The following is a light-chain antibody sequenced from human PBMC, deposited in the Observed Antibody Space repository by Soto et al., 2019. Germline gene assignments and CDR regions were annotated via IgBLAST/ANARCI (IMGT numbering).Light chain of an antibody. CDR2: GVS. CDR3: HQYDNSWT. Sequence: ELVMTQSPDTLSVSPGERATLLCRASQSVRNNLAWYQQKPGQAPRLLIYGVSTRATGVPARFSGSGSGTDFTLTISRLQPEDFAVYDGHQYDNSWTCGQGTKVEIK. CDR1: QSVRNN. V-gene: IGKV3-15*01. J-gene: IGKJ1*01.